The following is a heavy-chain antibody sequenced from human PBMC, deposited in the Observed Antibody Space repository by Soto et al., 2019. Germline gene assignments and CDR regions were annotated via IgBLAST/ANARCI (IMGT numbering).Heavy chain of an antibody. CDR1: GFTFSNAW. V-gene: IGHV3-15*01. Sequence: GGSLRLSCSASGFTFSNAWMTWVRQAPGKGLEWVARIKSKTDGGTTDYAAPVKVRFSISRDDSKNTVYLQMNSLKTEDTAVYYCTTDDPINRYWGQGTLVTVSS. CDR2: IKSKTDGGTT. CDR3: TTDDPINRY. J-gene: IGHJ4*02.